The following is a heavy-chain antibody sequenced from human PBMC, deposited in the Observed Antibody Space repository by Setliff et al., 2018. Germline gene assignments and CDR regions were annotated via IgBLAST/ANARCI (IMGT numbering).Heavy chain of an antibody. V-gene: IGHV3-21*06. CDR1: GFSFNTYI. CDR2: ISGSSSDI. D-gene: IGHD1-7*01. J-gene: IGHJ6*02. CDR3: ARDPGTTSSLFGGLDV. Sequence: GGSLRLSCAASGFSFNTYIMTWVRQAPGKGLEWVTSISGSSSDIYYADSVKGRFAISRDNAKNSLSLQMNGLRAEDTAVYFCARDPGTTSSLFGGLDVWGQGTTVTVSS.